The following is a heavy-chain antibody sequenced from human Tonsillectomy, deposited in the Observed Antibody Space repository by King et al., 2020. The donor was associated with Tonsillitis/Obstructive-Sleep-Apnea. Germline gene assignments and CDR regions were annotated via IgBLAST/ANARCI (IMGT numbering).Heavy chain of an antibody. V-gene: IGHV3-53*01. Sequence: VQLVESGGGLIQPGGSLRLSCAASGFTVSSNYMSWVRQAPGKGLEWVSVIYSGGSTYYADSVKGRFTISRDNSKNTLYLQMNSLRAEDTAVYYCAREERIFGVVICFDYWGQGTLVTVSS. CDR2: IYSGGST. CDR1: GFTVSSNY. J-gene: IGHJ4*02. D-gene: IGHD3-3*01. CDR3: AREERIFGVVICFDY.